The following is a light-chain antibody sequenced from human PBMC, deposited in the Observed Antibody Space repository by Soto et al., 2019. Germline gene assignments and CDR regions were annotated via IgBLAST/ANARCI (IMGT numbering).Light chain of an antibody. CDR1: QSLLHSNGKTY. V-gene: IGKV1-39*01. J-gene: IGKJ1*01. Sequence: TQSPLSLSATPGQPASISCKSSQSLLHSNGKTYLNWVQQKPGKAPKLLIYDASSLQTGVPSRFSGSGSGTDFSLTISSLQPEDFATYYCQQSYSTPPWTFGQGTKVDI. CDR2: DAS. CDR3: QQSYSTPPWT.